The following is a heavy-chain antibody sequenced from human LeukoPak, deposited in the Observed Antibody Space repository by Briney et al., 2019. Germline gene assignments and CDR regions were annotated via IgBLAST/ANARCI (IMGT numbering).Heavy chain of an antibody. CDR1: GFTVSSNY. D-gene: IGHD6-19*01. V-gene: IGHV3-53*01. CDR2: LYSGGAS. CDR3: TKLKGWYGEGFFDY. Sequence: GGSLRLSCAASGFTVSSNYMSWVRQPAGKGLEWVSVLYSGGASFYADSVKGRFTISRDTSKNTLYLQMNDLRADDTAVYYCTKLKGWYGEGFFDYWGQGTLVTDSS. J-gene: IGHJ4*02.